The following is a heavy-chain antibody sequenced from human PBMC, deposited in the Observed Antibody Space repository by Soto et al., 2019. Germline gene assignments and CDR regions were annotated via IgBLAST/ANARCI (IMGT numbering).Heavy chain of an antibody. V-gene: IGHV3-23*01. CDR2: ISGSGGST. Sequence: GFLRLRCGASGFTFRGLGMSRVRQAPGKGLEWVSAISGSGGSTYYADSVKGRFTIPRDNSKNTLYLQMNSLRAEDTAVYYCAKDPEVYSSGWYGDYWGQGTLVTVSS. J-gene: IGHJ4*02. CDR3: AKDPEVYSSGWYGDY. CDR1: GFTFRGLG. D-gene: IGHD6-19*01.